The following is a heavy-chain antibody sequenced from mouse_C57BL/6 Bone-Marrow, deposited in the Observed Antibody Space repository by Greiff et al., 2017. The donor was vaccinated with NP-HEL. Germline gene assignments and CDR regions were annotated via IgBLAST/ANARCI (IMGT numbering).Heavy chain of an antibody. D-gene: IGHD1-1*01. J-gene: IGHJ1*03. Sequence: EVQRVESGGGLVKPGGSLKLSCAASGFTFSSYAMSWVRQTPEKRLEWVATISDGGSYTYYPDNVKGRFTISRDNAKNNLYLQRSHLKSEDTAMYYCARGVTTVVAQSSTYWYFDVWGTGTTVTVSS. CDR1: GFTFSSYA. CDR2: ISDGGSYT. CDR3: ARGVTTVVAQSSTYWYFDV. V-gene: IGHV5-4*01.